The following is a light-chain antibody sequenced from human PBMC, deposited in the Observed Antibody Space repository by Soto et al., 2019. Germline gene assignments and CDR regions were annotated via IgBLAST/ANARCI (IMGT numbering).Light chain of an antibody. CDR2: GAS. J-gene: IGKJ1*01. CDR3: QQYGSSTSWT. V-gene: IGKV3-20*01. Sequence: EIVLTQSPGTLSLSPGERATLSCRASQSVSSSYLAWYQQKPGQAPRLLIYGASSRATGIPDRFSGSGSGTGFTLTISSLEPEDFAVYYCQQYGSSTSWTFGQGTKVEIK. CDR1: QSVSSSY.